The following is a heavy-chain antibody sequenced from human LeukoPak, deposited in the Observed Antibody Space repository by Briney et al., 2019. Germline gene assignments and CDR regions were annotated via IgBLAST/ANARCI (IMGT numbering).Heavy chain of an antibody. Sequence: GGSLRLSCAASGFTFSSYAMSWIRQAPGKGLEWVSAISGSSGSTYYADSVKGRFTISRDNSKNTLYLQMNSLRAEDTAVYYCAKEIAAAGTEYFDYWGQGTLVTVSS. CDR3: AKEIAAAGTEYFDY. CDR2: ISGSSGST. CDR1: GFTFSSYA. D-gene: IGHD6-13*01. V-gene: IGHV3-23*01. J-gene: IGHJ4*02.